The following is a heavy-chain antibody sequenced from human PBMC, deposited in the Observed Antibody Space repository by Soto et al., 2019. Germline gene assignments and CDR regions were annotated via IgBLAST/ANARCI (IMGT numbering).Heavy chain of an antibody. CDR3: ARASLSIAAAGTDAFDI. J-gene: IGHJ3*02. Sequence: EVQLVESGGGLVQPGGSLRLSCAASGFTFSSYDMHWVRQATGKGLEWVSAIGTAGDTYYPGSVKGRFTISRENAKNSLYLQMNSLRAGDTAVYYCARASLSIAAAGTDAFDIWGQGTMVTVSS. CDR2: IGTAGDT. D-gene: IGHD6-13*01. CDR1: GFTFSSYD. V-gene: IGHV3-13*01.